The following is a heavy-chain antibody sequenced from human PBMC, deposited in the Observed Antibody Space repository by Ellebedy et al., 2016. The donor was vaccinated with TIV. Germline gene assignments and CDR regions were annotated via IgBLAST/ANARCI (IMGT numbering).Heavy chain of an antibody. J-gene: IGHJ4*02. CDR2: INPSGGST. D-gene: IGHD6-13*01. V-gene: IGHV1-46*01. CDR3: ARCRYSSSWYSD. CDR1: GYSFTSYY. Sequence: AASVKVSCKASGYSFTSYYMHWVRQAPGQGLEWMGIINPSGGSTSYAQKFQGRVTMTRDTSTSTVYMDLRSLRSEDTAVYDCARCRYSSSWYSDWGQGTLVTVSS.